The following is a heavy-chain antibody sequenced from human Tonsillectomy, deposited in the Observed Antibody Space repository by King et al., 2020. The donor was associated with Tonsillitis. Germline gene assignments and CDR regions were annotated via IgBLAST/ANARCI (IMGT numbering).Heavy chain of an antibody. CDR2: IYYSGRT. Sequence: VQLQESGPGLVKPSQTLSLTCTVSGDSISSGDYYWSWIRQPPGKGLEWIGYIYYSGRTYYSPSLRSRLTMSLDTSKNQFSLNLSSVTAADTAVYYCARSFYNSALFFDYWGQGNLVTVSS. V-gene: IGHV4-30-4*01. J-gene: IGHJ4*02. CDR1: GDSISSGDYY. CDR3: ARSFYNSALFFDY. D-gene: IGHD3-10*01.